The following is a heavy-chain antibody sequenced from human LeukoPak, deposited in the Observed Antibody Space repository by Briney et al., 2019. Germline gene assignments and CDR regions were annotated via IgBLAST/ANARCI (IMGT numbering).Heavy chain of an antibody. V-gene: IGHV4-59*01. D-gene: IGHD5-18*01. CDR1: GGSISTYY. CDR2: IDYRGST. J-gene: IGHJ3*02. Sequence: SETLSLTCTVYGGSISTYYWSWIRQSPGKGLEWIAYIDYRGSTTYNPSLRSRVTISVDTSRNQFSLKLSSVTAADTAVYYCARSRSGYSYDHAAFEIWGQGTLVTVSS. CDR3: ARSRSGYSYDHAAFEI.